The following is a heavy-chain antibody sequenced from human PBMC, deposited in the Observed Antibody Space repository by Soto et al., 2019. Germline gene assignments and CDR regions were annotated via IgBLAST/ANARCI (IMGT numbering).Heavy chain of an antibody. D-gene: IGHD1-26*01. J-gene: IGHJ4*02. CDR3: VGARGRLVGFDY. CDR1: SESLSGYY. V-gene: IGHV4-34*01. CDR2: IDGSGNS. Sequence: QVQLQQWGAGLLKPSETLSLTCAVNSESLSGYYWSWIRQSPGKGLVGSGEIDGSGNSNYSPSLSSRVAMSVDTSKNHFSLNLNSVSAADTAAYYCVGARGRLVGFDYWGQGTLVTFSS.